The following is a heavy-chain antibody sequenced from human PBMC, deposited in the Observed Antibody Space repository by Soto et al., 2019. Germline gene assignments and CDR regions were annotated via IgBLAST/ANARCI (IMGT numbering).Heavy chain of an antibody. D-gene: IGHD6-13*01. CDR1: GFTFRSFT. Sequence: GGSLRLSCAASGFTFRSFTMNWVRQAPGKGLEWVTTISSNSAYIYYTDALRGRFTISRDNAKNSLHLQMNSLRAEDTAVYYCTRDASRDSSARGWFDPWGPGTLVTVSS. V-gene: IGHV3-21*01. J-gene: IGHJ5*02. CDR2: ISSNSAYI. CDR3: TRDASRDSSARGWFDP.